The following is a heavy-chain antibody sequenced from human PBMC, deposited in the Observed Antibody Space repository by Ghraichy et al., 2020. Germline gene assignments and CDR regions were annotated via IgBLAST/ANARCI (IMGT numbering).Heavy chain of an antibody. CDR3: VKEGLRRTWNRHFDL. D-gene: IGHD2/OR15-2a*01. CDR1: GFTFSGDG. Sequence: LTCVASGFTFSGDGMHWVRQAPGKGLEWVAFISYDANKKFYADSVKGRFIISRDNSKNTMYLQMDTLRAEDTAVFYCVKEGLRRTWNRHFDLWGRGTLVTVSS. V-gene: IGHV3-30*18. CDR2: ISYDANKK. J-gene: IGHJ2*01.